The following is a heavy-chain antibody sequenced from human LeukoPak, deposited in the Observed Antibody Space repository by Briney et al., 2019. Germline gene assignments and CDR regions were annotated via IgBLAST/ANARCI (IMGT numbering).Heavy chain of an antibody. CDR2: VYWNGGST. V-gene: IGHV3-20*04. D-gene: IGHD3-22*01. CDR1: GFTFDDYG. CDR3: ARGGSMIVFDY. Sequence: GSLRLSCAASGFTFDDYGMSWVRQAPGKGLEWVSSVYWNGGSTGYADSAKGRFTISRDNAKNSLYLQMSSLRVEDTALYYCARGGSMIVFDYWGQGALVTVSS. J-gene: IGHJ4*02.